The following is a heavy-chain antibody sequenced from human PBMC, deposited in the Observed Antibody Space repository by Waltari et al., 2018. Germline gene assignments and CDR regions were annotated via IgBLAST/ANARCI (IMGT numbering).Heavy chain of an antibody. J-gene: IGHJ3*02. CDR1: GGSISSHY. V-gene: IGHV4-59*11. CDR2: SYYSGST. CDR3: ARGVARAFDI. Sequence: QVQLQESGPGLVKPSETLSLTCPVSGGSISSHYWSWIRQPPGKGLEWVGYSYYSGSTNYNPSLKSRVTISVDTSKNQFSLKLSSVTAADTAVYYCARGVARAFDIWGQGTMVTVSS.